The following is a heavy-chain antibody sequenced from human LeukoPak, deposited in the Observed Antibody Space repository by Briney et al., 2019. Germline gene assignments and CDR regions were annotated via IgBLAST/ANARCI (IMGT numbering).Heavy chain of an antibody. CDR1: GDSVSSNIAA. V-gene: IGHV6-1*01. J-gene: IGHJ3*02. D-gene: IGHD5-12*01. CDR2: TYYRSKWYN. CDR3: VRDSGYGLDAFDI. Sequence: SRTLSLTCAISGDSVSSNIAAWNWTRQSPSRGLEWLGRTYYRSKWYNDYGVSVKSRITINPDTSKNQFSLQLNSVTPEDTAVYYCVRDSGYGLDAFDIWDQGTMVTVSS.